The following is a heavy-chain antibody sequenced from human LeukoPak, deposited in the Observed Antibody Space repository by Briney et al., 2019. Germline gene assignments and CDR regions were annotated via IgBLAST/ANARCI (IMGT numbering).Heavy chain of an antibody. V-gene: IGHV4-38-2*02. J-gene: IGHJ4*02. CDR1: GFSITSDYY. CDR2: IYHSGNT. CDR3: ARGGPPFSFDY. D-gene: IGHD3-16*01. Sequence: SETLSLTCTVSGFSITSDYYWGWIRQPPVKGLEWIGTIYHSGNTYYNPSLLGRVTISVDTSKNQFSLKLSSVTAADTAVYYCARGGPPFSFDYWGQGTLVTVSS.